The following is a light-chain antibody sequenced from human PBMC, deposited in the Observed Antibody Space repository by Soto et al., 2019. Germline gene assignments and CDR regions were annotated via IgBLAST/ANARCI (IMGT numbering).Light chain of an antibody. CDR2: VAS. Sequence: DIQLTQSPSFLSASVGDRVTITCRASQGIRSYLAWYQQKPGKAPKLLIYVASTLQSGVPSRFSGSGSGTEFTLTISSLQPEDFATYYCQQLNTYPSFRGGTKVEIK. CDR1: QGIRSY. J-gene: IGKJ4*01. CDR3: QQLNTYPS. V-gene: IGKV1-9*01.